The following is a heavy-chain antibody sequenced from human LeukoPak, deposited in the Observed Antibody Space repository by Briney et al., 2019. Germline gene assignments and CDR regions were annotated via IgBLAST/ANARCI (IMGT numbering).Heavy chain of an antibody. CDR3: ARTILGDYYMDV. CDR2: IYSSGST. CDR1: GGSISSYY. V-gene: IGHV4-4*07. Sequence: SETLSLTCTVPGGSISSYYWSWIRQPAGKGLEWIGRIYSSGSTNYNPSLKSRVTISVDTSKNQFSLNLSSVTAADTAVYYCARTILGDYYMDVWGKGTTVTISS. D-gene: IGHD3-9*01. J-gene: IGHJ6*03.